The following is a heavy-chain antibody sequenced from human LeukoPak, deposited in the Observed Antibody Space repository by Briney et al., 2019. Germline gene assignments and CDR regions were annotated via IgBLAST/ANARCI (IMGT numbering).Heavy chain of an antibody. Sequence: ASVKVSCKASGYTFTSYAMHWVRQAPGQRLEWMGWINAGSGNTKYSQKFQGRVTITRDTSASTAYMELSSLRSEDTAVYYCARGIAAAGTYFDYWGQGTLVTVSS. J-gene: IGHJ4*02. V-gene: IGHV1-3*01. D-gene: IGHD6-13*01. CDR2: INAGSGNT. CDR1: GYTFTSYA. CDR3: ARGIAAAGTYFDY.